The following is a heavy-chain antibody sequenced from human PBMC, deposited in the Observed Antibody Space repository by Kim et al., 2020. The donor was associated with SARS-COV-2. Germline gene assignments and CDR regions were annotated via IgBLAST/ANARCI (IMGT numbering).Heavy chain of an antibody. CDR2: INWNGDVT. J-gene: IGHJ4*02. CDR1: GFNFHDYA. V-gene: IGHV3-9*01. D-gene: IGHD3-10*01. Sequence: GGSLRLSCAVSGFNFHDYAMHGVRQAPGKGLEWVSGINWNGDVTAYADSVKGRFTSSRDNARDTLYLQMNSLRVDDTAFYYCVKDGVSIWFRGLVNWGQGTLVPVSS. CDR3: VKDGVSIWFRGLVN.